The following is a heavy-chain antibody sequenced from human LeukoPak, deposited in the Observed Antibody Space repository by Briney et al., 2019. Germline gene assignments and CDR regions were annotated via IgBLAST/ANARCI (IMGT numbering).Heavy chain of an antibody. CDR2: IYSSGST. CDR1: GGSILTYY. CDR3: ARQGGYSSPFYI. D-gene: IGHD6-6*01. Sequence: SETLSLTCTVSGGSILTYYWGWIRQPPGKGLEWIGYIYSSGSTNYNPSLRGRLTISVDTSRNQFSLRLSSVTAADTAVYYCARQGGYSSPFYIWGKGTTVAVSS. J-gene: IGHJ6*04. V-gene: IGHV4-59*08.